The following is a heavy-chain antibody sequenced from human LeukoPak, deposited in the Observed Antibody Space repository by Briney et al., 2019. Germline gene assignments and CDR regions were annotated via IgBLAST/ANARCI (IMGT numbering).Heavy chain of an antibody. D-gene: IGHD3-10*01. CDR2: IYSGGST. CDR3: ARGEGNFDY. CDR1: GFTFSSYA. Sequence: PGGSLRLSCAASGFTFSSYAMSWVRQAPGKGLEWVSVIYSGGSTYYADSVKGRFTISRDNSKNTLYLQMNILRAEDTAVYYCARGEGNFDYWGQGTLVTVSS. V-gene: IGHV3-53*01. J-gene: IGHJ4*02.